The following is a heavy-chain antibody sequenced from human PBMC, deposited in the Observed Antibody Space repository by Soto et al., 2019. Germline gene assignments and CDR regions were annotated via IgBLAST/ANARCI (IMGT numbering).Heavy chain of an antibody. CDR2: IIPIFGTA. D-gene: IGHD2-15*01. CDR1: GGTFSSYA. V-gene: IGHV1-69*13. CDR3: ARGGCSGGSCYSNYYYGMDV. Sequence: GASVKVSCKASGGTFSSYAISWVRQAPGQGLEWMGGIIPIFGTANYAQKFQGRVTITADESTSTAYMELSSLRSEDTAVYYCARGGCSGGSCYSNYYYGMDVWGQGTTVTVSS. J-gene: IGHJ6*02.